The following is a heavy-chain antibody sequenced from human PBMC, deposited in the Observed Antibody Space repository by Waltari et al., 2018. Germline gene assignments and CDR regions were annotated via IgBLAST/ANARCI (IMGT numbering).Heavy chain of an antibody. J-gene: IGHJ4*02. Sequence: QLQLQESGPGLVKPSETLSLTCTVYGGSISSSNYYWGWIRQPPGKGLEWIGNIYYSGSTYYNPSLKSRVTTYIDTSRNQFSLKLSSVTAADTAVYFCARLDSRSGSYYFGYWGQGTLVTVSS. CDR2: IYYSGST. V-gene: IGHV4-39*01. CDR1: GGSISSSNYY. D-gene: IGHD1-26*01. CDR3: ARLDSRSGSYYFGY.